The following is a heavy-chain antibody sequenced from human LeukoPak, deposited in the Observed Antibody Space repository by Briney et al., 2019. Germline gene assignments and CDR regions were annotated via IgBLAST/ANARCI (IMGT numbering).Heavy chain of an antibody. CDR2: IQTPGREL. CDR3: ATDRGAY. V-gene: IGHV3-7*01. D-gene: IGHD3-10*01. CDR1: GFTFSTFW. Sequence: WRSLRLSCAASGFTFSTFWMNCVRRAPGKGLAWLALIQTPGRELYLAASVKGRFPISRDHGANSLYLQMYRLRVEDPAVYYCATDRGAYWGQGTLVTVSS. J-gene: IGHJ4*02.